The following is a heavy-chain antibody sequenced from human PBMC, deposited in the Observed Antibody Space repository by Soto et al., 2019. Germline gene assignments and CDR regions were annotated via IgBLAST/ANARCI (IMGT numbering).Heavy chain of an antibody. Sequence: SETLSLTCAVYGGSFSGYYWSWIRQPPGKGLEWIGEINHSGSTNYNPSLKSRVTISVDTSKNQFSLKLSSVTAADTAVYYCATTRVTMVRGTYRDNYFDYWGQGTLVTVSS. CDR3: ATTRVTMVRGTYRDNYFDY. CDR2: INHSGST. D-gene: IGHD3-10*01. J-gene: IGHJ4*02. CDR1: GGSFSGYY. V-gene: IGHV4-34*01.